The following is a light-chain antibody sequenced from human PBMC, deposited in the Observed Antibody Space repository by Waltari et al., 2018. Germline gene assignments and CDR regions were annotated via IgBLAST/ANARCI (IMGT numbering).Light chain of an antibody. J-gene: IGLJ3*02. CDR1: TSYVGGYNY. CDR3: CSFAGTYTWV. Sequence: SALTHPRPVSGSPGQSVPISCPGTTSYVGGYNYVSWYQHHPGKAPKLMIFDVTQRPSGVPDRFSGSKSANTASLTISGLQAEDEADYYCCSFAGTYTWVFGGGTKVTVL. CDR2: DVT. V-gene: IGLV2-11*01.